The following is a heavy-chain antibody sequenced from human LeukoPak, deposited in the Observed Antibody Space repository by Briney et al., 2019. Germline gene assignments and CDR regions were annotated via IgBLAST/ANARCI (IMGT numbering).Heavy chain of an antibody. CDR2: IWYDGSNK. V-gene: IGHV3-33*01. CDR1: GFTFSSYG. CDR3: VRGFTYYYDSSGKSAEYFQH. D-gene: IGHD3-22*01. J-gene: IGHJ1*01. Sequence: GRSLRLSCAASGFTFSSYGMHWVRQAPGKGLEWAAVIWYDGSNKYYADSVKGRFTISRDNSKNTLYLQMNSLRAEDTAVYYCVRGFTYYYDSSGKSAEYFQHWGQGTLVTVSS.